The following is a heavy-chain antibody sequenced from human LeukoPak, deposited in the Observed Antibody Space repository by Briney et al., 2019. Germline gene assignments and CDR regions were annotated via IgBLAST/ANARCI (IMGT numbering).Heavy chain of an antibody. Sequence: GGSLRLSXAASGFTFDDYGMSWVRQAPGKGLEWVSGINWNGGSTGYADSVKGRFTISRDNAKNSLYLQMNSLRAEDTAVYYCARADYGDYFYFDYWGQGTLVTVSS. J-gene: IGHJ4*02. D-gene: IGHD4-17*01. CDR1: GFTFDDYG. V-gene: IGHV3-20*04. CDR2: INWNGGST. CDR3: ARADYGDYFYFDY.